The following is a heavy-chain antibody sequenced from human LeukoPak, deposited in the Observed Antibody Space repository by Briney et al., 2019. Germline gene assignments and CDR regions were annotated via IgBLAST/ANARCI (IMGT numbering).Heavy chain of an antibody. J-gene: IGHJ4*02. D-gene: IGHD3-9*01. Sequence: GSPLRLSCAASGFTFSNYGMHWVRQAPGKGLEWVAIISYDGSNKYYADSVKGRFTISRDNSRNTLYLQMNSLRAEDTAVYYCAKSCLDTYYDTLTGSDYWGQGTLVTVSS. V-gene: IGHV3-30*18. CDR1: GFTFSNYG. CDR2: ISYDGSNK. CDR3: AKSCLDTYYDTLTGSDY.